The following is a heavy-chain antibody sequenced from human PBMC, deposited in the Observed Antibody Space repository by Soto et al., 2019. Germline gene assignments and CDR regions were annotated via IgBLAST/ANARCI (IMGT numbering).Heavy chain of an antibody. J-gene: IGHJ6*03. D-gene: IGHD2-2*01. CDR2: INHSGST. CDR1: GGSFSDYY. Sequence: ASETLSLTCAVYGGSFSDYYWSWIRQPPGKGLEWIGEINHSGSTNYNPSLKSRVTISVDTSKNQFSLKLSSVTAADTAVYYCARGEIVVVPAAIAYYYYMDVWGKGTTVTVSS. V-gene: IGHV4-34*01. CDR3: ARGEIVVVPAAIAYYYYMDV.